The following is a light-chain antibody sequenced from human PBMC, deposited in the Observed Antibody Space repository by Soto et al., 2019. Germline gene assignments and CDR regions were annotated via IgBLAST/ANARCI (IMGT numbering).Light chain of an antibody. CDR3: QQYNNWPRT. Sequence: EIVMTQSPATLSVSAGERATRSCRASQSVTSNLAWYQQRPGQAPRLLIYGASTRATDIPDRFSGSGSGTEFTLTISSLQSEDFAVYHCQQYNNWPRTFGQGTKVDIK. J-gene: IGKJ1*01. CDR1: QSVTSN. V-gene: IGKV3-15*01. CDR2: GAS.